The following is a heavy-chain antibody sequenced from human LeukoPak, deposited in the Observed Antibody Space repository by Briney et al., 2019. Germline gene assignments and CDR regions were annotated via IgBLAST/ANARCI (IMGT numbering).Heavy chain of an antibody. CDR1: GFTFSSYA. CDR3: ARPAGSHRSYLYSGMDV. D-gene: IGHD1-26*01. Sequence: GGSLRLSCAASGFTFSSYAMHWVRQAPGKGLEWVAMISYDGKNKYYADSVKGRFTISRENSKKELSLVVNSLKTEDTAVYFCARPAGSHRSYLYSGMDVWGQGTAVIVSS. CDR2: ISYDGKNK. J-gene: IGHJ6*02. V-gene: IGHV3-30*04.